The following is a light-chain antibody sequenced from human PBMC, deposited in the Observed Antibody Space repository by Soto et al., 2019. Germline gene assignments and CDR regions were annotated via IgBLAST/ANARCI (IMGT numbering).Light chain of an antibody. Sequence: DIQMTQSPSSLSASVGGRVTITCRASQGISNYLAWYQQKPGKVPTLLIYAASTLQSGVPSRFSGSGSGTDFTLTISSLQPEDVATYYCQNYNGAPRGFGQGHDWRI. CDR2: AAS. V-gene: IGKV1-27*01. CDR1: QGISNY. CDR3: QNYNGAPRG. J-gene: IGKJ5*01.